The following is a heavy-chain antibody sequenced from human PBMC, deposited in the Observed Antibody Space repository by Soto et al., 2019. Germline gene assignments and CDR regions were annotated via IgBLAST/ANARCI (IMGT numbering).Heavy chain of an antibody. CDR2: LRGSGGST. Sequence: EVQLLESGGGLVQPGGSLRLSCAASGFTFSSYAMNWVRQAPGKGLEWLSGLRGSGGSTYYADSVKGRLTISRDNSKDTLYLQMNSLRADDTAVYFCAKGLHSSSWYADFDSWGQGTLVSVSS. CDR1: GFTFSSYA. V-gene: IGHV3-23*01. D-gene: IGHD6-13*01. J-gene: IGHJ4*02. CDR3: AKGLHSSSWYADFDS.